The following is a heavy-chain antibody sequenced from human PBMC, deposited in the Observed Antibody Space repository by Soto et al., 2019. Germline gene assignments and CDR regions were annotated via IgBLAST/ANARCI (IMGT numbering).Heavy chain of an antibody. D-gene: IGHD2-8*01. V-gene: IGHV6-1*01. CDR2: TYYRSKWYN. Sequence: SQTLSLTCTISGDSVSSNSAAWNWIRQSPSRGLEWLGRTYYRSKWYNDYAVSVKSRITINPDTSKNQFSLQLNSVTPEDTAVYYCARARHCTNGVCYRRVHYYYGMDVWGQGTTVTVSS. CDR3: ARARHCTNGVCYRRVHYYYGMDV. J-gene: IGHJ6*02. CDR1: GDSVSSNSAA.